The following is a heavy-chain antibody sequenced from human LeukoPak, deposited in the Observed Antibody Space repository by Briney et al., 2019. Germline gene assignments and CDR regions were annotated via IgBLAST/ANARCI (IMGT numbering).Heavy chain of an antibody. J-gene: IGHJ4*02. CDR2: ISSSGSTI. CDR3: ARGGTRYTSGWYYFDY. V-gene: IGHV3-11*01. D-gene: IGHD6-19*01. Sequence: PGGSLRLSCAASGFTFGDYYMSWIRQAPGKGLDWVSYISSSGSTIYYADSVKGRFTISRDNAKNSLYLQMNSLRAEDTAVYYCARGGTRYTSGWYYFDYWDQGTLVTVSS. CDR1: GFTFGDYY.